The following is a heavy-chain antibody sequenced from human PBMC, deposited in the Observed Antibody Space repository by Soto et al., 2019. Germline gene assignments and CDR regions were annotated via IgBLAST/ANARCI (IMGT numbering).Heavy chain of an antibody. CDR1: GFSFSSGSF. Sequence: SESLSLTCAVSGFSFSSGSFCCWLQPPPGKVLECSASIYHGGSTYYNQSLNSRVTISIDMTNNTLSLQMNTVTAADTAVYYLARVVTWVAYYDDSSAYAYADAFDPWGQGTLVTVSS. V-gene: IGHV4-38-2*01. CDR3: ARVVTWVAYYDDSSAYAYADAFDP. CDR2: IYHGGST. D-gene: IGHD3-22*01. J-gene: IGHJ5*01.